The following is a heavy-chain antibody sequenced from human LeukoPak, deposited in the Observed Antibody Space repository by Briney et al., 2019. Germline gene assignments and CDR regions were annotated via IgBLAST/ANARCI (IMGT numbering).Heavy chain of an antibody. D-gene: IGHD1-26*01. CDR1: GGSVSSYY. CDR2: IYYSGST. Sequence: EPSETLSLTCTVSGGSVSSYYWGWIRQPPGKGLEWIGYIYYSGSTNYNPSLKSRVTISVDTSKNQFSLKLNSITTADTAVYYCARVRLSGTYLDAFDIWGQGTMVTVSS. J-gene: IGHJ3*02. CDR3: ARVRLSGTYLDAFDI. V-gene: IGHV4-59*02.